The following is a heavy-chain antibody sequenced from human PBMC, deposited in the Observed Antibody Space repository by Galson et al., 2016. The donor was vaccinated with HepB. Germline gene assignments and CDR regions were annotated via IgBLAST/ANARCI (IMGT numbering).Heavy chain of an antibody. CDR2: IHNNGVT. J-gene: IGHJ4*02. D-gene: IGHD3-3*01. V-gene: IGHV3-53*01. Sequence: SLRLSCAASGFSVSSRYITWVRQAPGKGLEWVSIIHNNGVTHYADSVKGRFTISRDNSKNTVYFQMNSLRDEDTAVYHCASFGTWGQGTLVTVSP. CDR3: ASFGT. CDR1: GFSVSSRY.